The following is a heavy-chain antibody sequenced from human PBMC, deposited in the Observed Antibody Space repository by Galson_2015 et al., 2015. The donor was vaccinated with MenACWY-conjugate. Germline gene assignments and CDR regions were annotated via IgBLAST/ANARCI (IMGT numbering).Heavy chain of an antibody. CDR1: GFTFSNAW. Sequence: SLRLSCAASGFTFSNAWMSWVRQAPGKGLEWVGRIKSKTDGGTTDYAAPVKGRFTISRDDSKNTLYLQMNSLKTEDTAVYYCTTEQWLVGRDYWGQGTLVTVSS. J-gene: IGHJ4*02. CDR3: TTEQWLVGRDY. V-gene: IGHV3-15*01. CDR2: IKSKTDGGTT. D-gene: IGHD6-19*01.